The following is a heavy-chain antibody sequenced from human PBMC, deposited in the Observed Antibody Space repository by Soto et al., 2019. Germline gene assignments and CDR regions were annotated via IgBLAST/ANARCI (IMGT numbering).Heavy chain of an antibody. J-gene: IGHJ4*02. D-gene: IGHD2-15*01. CDR2: IYYSGST. Sequence: SETLSLTCTVSGGSISSSSYYWGWIRQPPGKGLEWIGSIYYSGSTYYNPSLKSRVTISVDTSKNQFSLKLSSVTAADTAVYYYARLGYCSGGSCYTSIFDYWGQGTLVTVSS. V-gene: IGHV4-39*01. CDR3: ARLGYCSGGSCYTSIFDY. CDR1: GGSISSSSYY.